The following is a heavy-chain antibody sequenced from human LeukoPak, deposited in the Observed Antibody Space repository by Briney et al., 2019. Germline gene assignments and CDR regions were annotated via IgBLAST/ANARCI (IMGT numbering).Heavy chain of an antibody. Sequence: SQTLSLTCTVSGGSISSGSYYWSWIRQPAGTGLEWIGRIYTSGSTNYNPSLKSRVTISIDTSKNQFSLKLSSVTAADTAVYYCAREGVTRSPQHWGQGTLVTVSS. CDR3: AREGVTRSPQH. J-gene: IGHJ1*01. CDR1: GGSISSGSYY. D-gene: IGHD2-21*02. V-gene: IGHV4-61*02. CDR2: IYTSGST.